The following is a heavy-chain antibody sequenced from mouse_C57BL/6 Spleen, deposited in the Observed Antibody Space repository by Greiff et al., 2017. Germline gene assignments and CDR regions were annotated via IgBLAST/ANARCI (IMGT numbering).Heavy chain of an antibody. D-gene: IGHD2-4*01. V-gene: IGHV1-66*01. Sequence: VQLQQSGPELVKPGASVKISCKASGYSFTSYYIHWVKQRPGQGLEWIGWIYPGSGNTKYNEKFKGKATLTADKSSSTAYMQLSSLTSEDSAVYYCALYDYDVDYWGQGTTLTVSS. CDR3: ALYDYDVDY. J-gene: IGHJ2*01. CDR2: IYPGSGNT. CDR1: GYSFTSYY.